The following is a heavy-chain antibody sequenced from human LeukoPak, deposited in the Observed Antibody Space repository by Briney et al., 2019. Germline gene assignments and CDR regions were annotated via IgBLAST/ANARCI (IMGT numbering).Heavy chain of an antibody. V-gene: IGHV3-64*01. D-gene: IGHD4-17*01. CDR1: GFTFSSYA. CDR2: ISSNGGST. Sequence: GGSLRLSCAASGFTFSSYAMHWVRQAPGKGQEYVSAISSNGGSTYYANSVKGRFTISRDNSKNTLYLQMGSLRAEDMAVYYCARGDYGDSPIDYWGQGTLVTVSS. J-gene: IGHJ4*02. CDR3: ARGDYGDSPIDY.